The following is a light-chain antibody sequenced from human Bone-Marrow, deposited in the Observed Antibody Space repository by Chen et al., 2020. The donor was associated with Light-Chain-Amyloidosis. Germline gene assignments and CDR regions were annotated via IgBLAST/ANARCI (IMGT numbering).Light chain of an antibody. CDR2: RDT. Sequence: SYELNQPPSVSVSPVQTARITCSGDDLPTKYAYWYQQKPSQAPVLVIPRDTERPSGISERFSGSSSGTTASLTISGVQAEDEADYHCQSADSSGTYEVIFGGGTKLTVL. CDR1: DLPTKY. J-gene: IGLJ2*01. V-gene: IGLV3-25*03. CDR3: QSADSSGTYEVI.